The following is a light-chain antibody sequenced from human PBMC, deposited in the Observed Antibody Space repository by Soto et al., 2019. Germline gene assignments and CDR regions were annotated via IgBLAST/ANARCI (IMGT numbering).Light chain of an antibody. Sequence: EIVLTQSPGSLSLPPGERATLSCRASQSLSSTFFAWYQQRPGQAPRLLMYGASSRAAGIPERFSGSGSGTDFTLTISKLEPEDFAVYYCQQFDSSVTFGQGTKVEIK. CDR2: GAS. J-gene: IGKJ1*01. CDR3: QQFDSSVT. V-gene: IGKV3-20*01. CDR1: QSLSSTF.